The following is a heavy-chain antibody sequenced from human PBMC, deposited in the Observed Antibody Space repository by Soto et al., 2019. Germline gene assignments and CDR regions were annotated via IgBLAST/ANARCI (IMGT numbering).Heavy chain of an antibody. Sequence: GAAVKVSCKASGGTFSSYAISWVRQAPGQGLEWMGGIIPIFGTANYAQKFQGRVTITADKSTSTAYMELSSLRSEDTAVYYCARSSGLYYYYGMDVWGQGTTVTVSS. V-gene: IGHV1-69*06. CDR2: IIPIFGTA. CDR3: ARSSGLYYYYGMDV. CDR1: GGTFSSYA. D-gene: IGHD3-22*01. J-gene: IGHJ6*02.